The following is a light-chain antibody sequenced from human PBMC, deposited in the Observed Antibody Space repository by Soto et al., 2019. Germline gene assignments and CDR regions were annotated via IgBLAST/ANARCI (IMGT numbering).Light chain of an antibody. CDR1: QSISTY. Sequence: DIQMTQSPYSLSASVGDTVTITCRASQSISTYLNWYQQKPGKAPELLIYAASSLQSGVPLRFTGSGSGTDFTLTFISLQPEDFASYYCQQSYTTPLTFGGGTKVDIK. V-gene: IGKV1-39*01. CDR3: QQSYTTPLT. CDR2: AAS. J-gene: IGKJ4*01.